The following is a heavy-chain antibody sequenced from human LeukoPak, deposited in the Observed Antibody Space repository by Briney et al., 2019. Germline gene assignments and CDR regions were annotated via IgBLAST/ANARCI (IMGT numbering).Heavy chain of an antibody. CDR2: IIPIFGTA. V-gene: IGHV1-69*13. J-gene: IGHJ3*02. CDR3: ARGGGRSSADAFDI. CDR1: GGTFSSYA. D-gene: IGHD3-16*01. Sequence: SVKVSCKASGGTFSSYAISWVRQAPGQGLEWMGGIIPIFGTANYAQKFQGRVTITADESTSTAYMELSSLRSEDTAVYYCARGGGRSSADAFDIWGQGTMVTVSS.